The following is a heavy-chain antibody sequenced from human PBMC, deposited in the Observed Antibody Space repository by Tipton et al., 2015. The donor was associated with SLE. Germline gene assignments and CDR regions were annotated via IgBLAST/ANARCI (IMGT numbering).Heavy chain of an antibody. CDR1: GYSISSGYY. CDR2: IYHSGST. J-gene: IGHJ4*02. CDR3: ARNSAGSFDY. D-gene: IGHD6-19*01. V-gene: IGHV4-38-2*01. Sequence: TLSLTCAVSGYSISSGYYWGWIRQPPGKGLEWIGRIYHSGSTYYNPSLKSRVTISVDTSKNQFSLKLSSVTAADTAVYYCARNSAGSFDYWGQGTLVTVSS.